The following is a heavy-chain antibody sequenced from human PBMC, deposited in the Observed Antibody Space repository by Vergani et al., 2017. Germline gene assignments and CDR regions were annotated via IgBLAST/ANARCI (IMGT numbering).Heavy chain of an antibody. CDR1: NGSISGGTYY. Sequence: QVQLRESGPGLMKPSQTLSLTCTVSNGSISGGTYYWSWIRQHPGKGLEWLGNIFHSGSAYYNPSLKSRVSISIDTSKNLFSLKLSSVTAADTSMYYCARYSPITGEFYFWCQGTLVTVSS. V-gene: IGHV4-31*03. D-gene: IGHD7-27*01. CDR2: IFHSGSA. CDR3: ARYSPITGEFYF. J-gene: IGHJ4*02.